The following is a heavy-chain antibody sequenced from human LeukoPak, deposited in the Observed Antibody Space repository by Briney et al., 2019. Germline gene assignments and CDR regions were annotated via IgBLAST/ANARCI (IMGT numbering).Heavy chain of an antibody. Sequence: GGSLRLSCAASGFTFDDYAIHWVRQAPGKGLEWVSGISWNSGSIGYADSVKGRFTISRDNAKSSLYLQMNSLRAEDTAVCYCAKDPGGYFDYWGQGTLVTVSS. CDR1: GFTFDDYA. V-gene: IGHV3-9*01. J-gene: IGHJ4*02. CDR2: ISWNSGSI. CDR3: AKDPGGYFDY. D-gene: IGHD3-16*01.